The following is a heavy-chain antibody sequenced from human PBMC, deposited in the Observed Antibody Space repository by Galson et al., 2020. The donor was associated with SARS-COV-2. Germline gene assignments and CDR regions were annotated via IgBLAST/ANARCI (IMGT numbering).Heavy chain of an antibody. D-gene: IGHD1-1*01. J-gene: IGHJ4*02. Sequence: SETLSLTCTVSGGSITSYYWSWIRQPPGRGLGCIWYIFYSCSSNYNPSLKSRVTISLDTSKSQFYLKLTSVTAADTAVYYCARLNWNAGGLDYWVQGTLVTVSS. CDR3: ARLNWNAGGLDY. CDR1: GGSITSYY. CDR2: IFYSCSS. V-gene: IGHV4-59*01.